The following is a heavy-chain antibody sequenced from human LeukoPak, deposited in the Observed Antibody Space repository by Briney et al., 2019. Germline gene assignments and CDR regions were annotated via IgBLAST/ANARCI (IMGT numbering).Heavy chain of an antibody. Sequence: AGGSLRLSCAASGFTVSSHWMQWVRQAPGKGLVCVSRISSDGIIINYADSVKGRFTISRDNARNTLYLQMNSLRVEDTALYYCVRDSSASYWGQGTLVTVSS. V-gene: IGHV3-74*01. CDR1: GFTVSSHW. CDR2: ISSDGIII. D-gene: IGHD3-22*01. J-gene: IGHJ4*02. CDR3: VRDSSASY.